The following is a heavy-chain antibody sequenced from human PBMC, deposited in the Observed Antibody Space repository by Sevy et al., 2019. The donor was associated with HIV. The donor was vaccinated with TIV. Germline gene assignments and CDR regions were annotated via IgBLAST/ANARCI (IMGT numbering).Heavy chain of an antibody. CDR2: ISYDGSNK. CDR3: ARDLNSGYANYYYYGMDV. J-gene: IGHJ6*02. Sequence: GGSLRLSCAASGFTFINHAMHWVRQAPGKGLEWVTVISYDGSNKYYADSVKGRLTISRDTSKSTVYLQMDSLRAEETAVYYCARDLNSGYANYYYYGMDVWGQGTTVTVSS. D-gene: IGHD5-12*01. CDR1: GFTFINHA. V-gene: IGHV3-30*04.